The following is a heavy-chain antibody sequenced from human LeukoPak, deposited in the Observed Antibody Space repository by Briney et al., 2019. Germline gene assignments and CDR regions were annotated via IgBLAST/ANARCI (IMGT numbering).Heavy chain of an antibody. CDR1: GGSISSGDYF. D-gene: IGHD2-15*01. CDR2: IYYSGST. CDR3: ARHPSLSYCSGGICWFDP. V-gene: IGHV4-30-4*08. J-gene: IGHJ5*02. Sequence: SGTLSLTCTVSGGSISSGDYFWSWIRQHPGKGLEWIGYIYYSGSTYYNPSLRSRVTISVDTSKNQFSLKLSSVTAADTAVYYCARHPSLSYCSGGICWFDPWGQGTLVTVSS.